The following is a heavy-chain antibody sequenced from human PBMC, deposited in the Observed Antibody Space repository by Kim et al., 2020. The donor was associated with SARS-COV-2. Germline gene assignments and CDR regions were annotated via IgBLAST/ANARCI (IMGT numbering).Heavy chain of an antibody. D-gene: IGHD2-15*01. Sequence: GGSLRLSCAASGFTFSSYAMSWVRQAPGEGLEWVLAISGSGGNTYYADSVKGRFTISRDNSKNTLYLQMNSLRAEDTALYYCAKCSGGSCYSGADYWGQGPLVTVSS. J-gene: IGHJ4*02. V-gene: IGHV3-23*01. CDR3: AKCSGGSCYSGADY. CDR2: ISGSGGNT. CDR1: GFTFSSYA.